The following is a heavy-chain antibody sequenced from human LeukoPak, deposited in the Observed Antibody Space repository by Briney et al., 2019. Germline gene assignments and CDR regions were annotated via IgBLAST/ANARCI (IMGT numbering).Heavy chain of an antibody. CDR1: GFTVSSNY. J-gene: IGHJ4*02. D-gene: IGHD6-13*01. CDR2: VYSGGAT. V-gene: IGHV3-66*01. CDR3: ARAGSSWDFDC. Sequence: PGGSLRLSCAASGFTVSSNYMNWVLQAPGKGLEWVSVVYSGGATYYADSVKGRFTLSRDNSKNTLYLQMNSLRAEDTAVYYCARAGSSWDFDCWGQGTLVTVSS.